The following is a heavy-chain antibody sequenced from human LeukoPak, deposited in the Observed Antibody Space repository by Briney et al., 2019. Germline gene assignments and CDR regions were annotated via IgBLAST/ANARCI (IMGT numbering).Heavy chain of an antibody. V-gene: IGHV4-59*11. Sequence: KASETLSLTCTVSGDSISNHYWSWIRQPPGKGLVWIGYIFYSGNTHYNPSLESRVTMSVDTSKNQFSLRLSSVTPADTAVYYCARDRGEGIVGTFDYWGQGTLVTVSS. CDR1: GDSISNHY. J-gene: IGHJ4*02. CDR3: ARDRGEGIVGTFDY. D-gene: IGHD1-26*01. CDR2: IFYSGNT.